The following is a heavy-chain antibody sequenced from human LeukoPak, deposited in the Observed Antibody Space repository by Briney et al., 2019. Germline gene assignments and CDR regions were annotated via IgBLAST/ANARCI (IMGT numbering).Heavy chain of an antibody. D-gene: IGHD5-18*01. CDR2: IRYDGSNK. J-gene: IGHJ3*02. V-gene: IGHV3-30*02. CDR1: GFTFSSYG. Sequence: PGGSLRLSCAASGFTFSSYGMHWVRQAPGKGLEWVAFIRYDGSNKYYADSVKGRFTISRDNAKNSLYLQMNSLRAEDTALYYCAKVKKGHSYAGFFDIWGQGTMVTVSS. CDR3: AKVKKGHSYAGFFDI.